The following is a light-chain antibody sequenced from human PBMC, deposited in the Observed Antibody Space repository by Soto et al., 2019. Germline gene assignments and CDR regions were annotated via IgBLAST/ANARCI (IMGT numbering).Light chain of an antibody. CDR3: QQRINWPVT. CDR2: DAS. Sequence: EIVLTQSPATLSLSPVERATLSCRASQCVSSFLAWYQQKPGQAPRLLIYDASNRATGSPTRFSSSGSGTDFTLTTCSLEPEDFAVYYCQQRINWPVTFGGGTKVEIK. CDR1: QCVSSF. J-gene: IGKJ4*02. V-gene: IGKV3-11*01.